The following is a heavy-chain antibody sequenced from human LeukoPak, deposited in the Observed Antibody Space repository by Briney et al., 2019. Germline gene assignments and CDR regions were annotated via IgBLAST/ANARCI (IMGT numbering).Heavy chain of an antibody. CDR3: ARDHYYGSGRGYYYYGMDV. Sequence: GGSLRLSCAASGFTVSSNYMSWVRQAPGKGLEWVSVIYSGGSTYYADSVKGRITISRDNSKNTLYLQMNSLRAEDTAVYYCARDHYYGSGRGYYYYGMDVWGQGTTVTVSS. CDR1: GFTVSSNY. D-gene: IGHD3-10*01. CDR2: IYSGGST. V-gene: IGHV3-53*01. J-gene: IGHJ6*02.